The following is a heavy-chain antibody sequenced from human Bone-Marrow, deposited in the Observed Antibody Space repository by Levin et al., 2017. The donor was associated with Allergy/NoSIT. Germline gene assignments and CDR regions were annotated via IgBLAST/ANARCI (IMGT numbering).Heavy chain of an antibody. V-gene: IGHV4-59*01. Sequence: SQTLSLTCSVSGASTSSNYWSWIRQPPGKGLEYIGYINYSGSTIYNPSLKSRVTISADTSKNQLSLKLRSVTAADTAVYYCARDSGDYYFDSWGQGTLVTVSS. CDR1: GASTSSNY. CDR2: INYSGST. J-gene: IGHJ4*02. CDR3: ARDSGDYYFDS.